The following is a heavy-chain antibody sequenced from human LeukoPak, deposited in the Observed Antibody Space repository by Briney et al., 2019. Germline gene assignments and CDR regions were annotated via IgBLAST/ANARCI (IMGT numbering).Heavy chain of an antibody. D-gene: IGHD3-10*01. CDR1: GFTFSSYA. CDR2: ISGSGGST. CDR3: AKEITIIRGVKPNWFDP. J-gene: IGHJ5*02. Sequence: GGSLRLSCAASGFTFSSYAMSWVRQAPGKGLEWVSAISGSGGSTYYADSVKGLFTISRDNSKNTLYLQMNSLRAEDTDVYYCAKEITIIRGVKPNWFDPRGQGTLVTVS. V-gene: IGHV3-23*01.